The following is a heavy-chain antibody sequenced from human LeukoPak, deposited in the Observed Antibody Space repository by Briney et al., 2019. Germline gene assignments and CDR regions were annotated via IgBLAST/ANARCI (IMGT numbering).Heavy chain of an antibody. Sequence: AGGSLRLSCAASGFTFSSYAMSWARQAPGKGLEWVSVTSGSGGSTYYADSVKGRFTISRDNSKNTLYLQMNSLRAEDTAVYYCAKAHYDILTGYPFDYWGQGTLVTVSS. CDR2: TSGSGGST. D-gene: IGHD3-9*01. J-gene: IGHJ4*02. CDR1: GFTFSSYA. V-gene: IGHV3-23*01. CDR3: AKAHYDILTGYPFDY.